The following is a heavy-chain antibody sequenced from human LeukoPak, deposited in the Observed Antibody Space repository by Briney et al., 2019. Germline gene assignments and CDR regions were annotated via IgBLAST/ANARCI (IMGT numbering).Heavy chain of an antibody. CDR2: INAVNGNT. J-gene: IGHJ4*02. D-gene: IGHD6-13*01. CDR1: GYTFINYA. CDR3: ARGPRAAADDY. Sequence: ASVKVSCKASGYTFINYAINWGRQAPGQRLEWVGWINAVNGNTKYSPKSQGRVSITRDTSASTAYMELSSLTSEDTAVYYCARGPRAAADDYWGQGTLVTVSS. V-gene: IGHV1-3*01.